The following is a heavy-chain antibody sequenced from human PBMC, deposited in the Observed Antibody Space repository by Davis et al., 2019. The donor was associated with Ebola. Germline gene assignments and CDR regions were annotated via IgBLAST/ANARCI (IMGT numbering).Heavy chain of an antibody. CDR3: ARDPRGGADGMDV. D-gene: IGHD3-16*01. CDR2: IIPILGIA. CDR1: GGTFSSYA. J-gene: IGHJ6*02. V-gene: IGHV1-69*04. Sequence: SVKVSCKASGGTFSSYAISWVRQAPGQGLEWMGRIIPILGIANYAQKFQGRVTITADKSTSTAYMELSSLRSEDTAVYYCARDPRGGADGMDVWGQGTTVTVSS.